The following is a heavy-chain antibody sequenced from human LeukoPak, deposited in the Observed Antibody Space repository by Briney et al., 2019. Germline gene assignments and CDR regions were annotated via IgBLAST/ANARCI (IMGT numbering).Heavy chain of an antibody. J-gene: IGHJ4*02. CDR2: IYPGDSDT. Sequence: GQSLNISCMTSGYRFTTNWIGWVRQMPGKGLEWMGIIYPGDSDTRYSPSLQGQVTISADNTISTAYLQWSSLKASDTAMYYCASPQMVHFWGQGTLVTVSS. CDR1: GYRFTTNW. CDR3: ASPQMVHF. V-gene: IGHV5-51*01. D-gene: IGHD3-10*01.